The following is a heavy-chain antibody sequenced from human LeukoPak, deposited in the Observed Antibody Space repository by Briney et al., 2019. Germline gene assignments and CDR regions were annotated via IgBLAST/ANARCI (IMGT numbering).Heavy chain of an antibody. J-gene: IGHJ4*02. D-gene: IGHD3-9*01. CDR3: ARQGGEYDILTGYYTSFDY. CDR1: GYSFTSYW. CDR2: IYPGDSDT. Sequence: GESLKISCKGSGYSFTSYWIGWVRQMPGKGLEWMGIIYPGDSDTRYSPSVQGQVTISADKSISTAYLQWSSLKASDTAMYYCARQGGEYDILTGYYTSFDYWGQGTLVTVSS. V-gene: IGHV5-51*01.